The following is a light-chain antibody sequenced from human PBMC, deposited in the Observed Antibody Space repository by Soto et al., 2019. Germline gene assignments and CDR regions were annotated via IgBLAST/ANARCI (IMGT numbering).Light chain of an antibody. CDR1: SSDVGSYNL. Sequence: QSALTQPASVSGSPGQSITISCTGTSSDVGSYNLVSWYQQHPGKAPKLMIYEVSKRPSGVSNRCSGSKSGNTASLTISGLQAGDEADYYCCSYAGSSTFGVVFGGGTQLTVL. CDR2: EVS. V-gene: IGLV2-23*02. J-gene: IGLJ2*01. CDR3: CSYAGSSTFGVV.